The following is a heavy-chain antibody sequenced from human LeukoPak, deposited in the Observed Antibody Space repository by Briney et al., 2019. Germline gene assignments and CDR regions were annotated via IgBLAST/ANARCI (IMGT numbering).Heavy chain of an antibody. CDR3: ARDGAAYYYYYMDV. V-gene: IGHV4-4*07. CDR1: GGSISSYY. D-gene: IGHD6-13*01. J-gene: IGHJ6*03. CDR2: IYTSGST. Sequence: NPSETLSLTCTVSGGSISSYYWSWIRQPAGKGLEWIGRIYTSGSTNYNPSLKSRVTMSVDTSKNQFSLKLSSVTAADTAVYYCARDGAAYYYYYMDVWGKGTTVTISS.